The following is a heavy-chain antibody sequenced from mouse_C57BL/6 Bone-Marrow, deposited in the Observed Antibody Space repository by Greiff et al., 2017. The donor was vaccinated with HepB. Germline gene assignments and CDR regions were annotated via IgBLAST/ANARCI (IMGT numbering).Heavy chain of an antibody. Sequence: EVKVVESGGGLVQPKGSLKLSCAASGFSFNTYAMNWVRQAPGKGLEWVARIRSKSNNYATYYADSVKDRFTISRDDSESMLYLQMNNLKTEDTAMYYCVRHGSSSFAYWGQGTLVTVSA. CDR2: IRSKSNNYAT. CDR1: GFSFNTYA. V-gene: IGHV10-1*01. J-gene: IGHJ3*01. D-gene: IGHD1-1*01. CDR3: VRHGSSSFAY.